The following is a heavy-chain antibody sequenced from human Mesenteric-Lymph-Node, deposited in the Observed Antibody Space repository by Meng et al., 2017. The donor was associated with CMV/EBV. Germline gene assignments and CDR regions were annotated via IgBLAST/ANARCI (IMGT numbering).Heavy chain of an antibody. CDR3: ARGSSYDILTGYFDY. J-gene: IGHJ4*02. D-gene: IGHD3-9*01. CDR2: INHSGST. V-gene: IGHV4-34*01. CDR1: GGSFSGYY. Sequence: QGQVHQWGAGLLKPSETLSVTCAVYGGSFSGYYWNWIRQSSEKGLEWIGEINHSGSTTYNPSFTSRIIISVDTSTNQISLNMSSVTAADTAVYYCARGSSYDILTGYFDYWGQGALVTVSS.